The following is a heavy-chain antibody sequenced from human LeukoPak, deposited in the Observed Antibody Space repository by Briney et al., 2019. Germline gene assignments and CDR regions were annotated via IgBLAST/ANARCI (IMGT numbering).Heavy chain of an antibody. J-gene: IGHJ4*02. CDR3: ASGGMGARKYYSDPFHY. D-gene: IGHD3-10*01. CDR2: IYSAGST. CDR1: GFTVSSNY. Sequence: GGSLRLSCAASGFTVSSNYMSWVRQTPGKGLEWVSIIYSAGSTYYADSVRGRFTITRDSSKNTVCLQMNSLRAEDTAVYYCASGGMGARKYYSDPFHYWGQGTLVTVSS. V-gene: IGHV3-53*01.